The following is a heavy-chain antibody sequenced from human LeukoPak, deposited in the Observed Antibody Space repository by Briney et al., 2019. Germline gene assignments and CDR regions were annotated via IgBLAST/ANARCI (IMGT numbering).Heavy chain of an antibody. CDR2: VYHSGST. CDR1: GGSINTNNW. D-gene: IGHD1-26*01. CDR3: AGVVGGSYSMDV. Sequence: PSETLSLTCAVSGGSINTNNWWSWVRQPPGKGLEWIGDVYHSGSTNYNPSLKSRVTISIDTSKNQFSLKLSSVTAADTAMYYCAGVVGGSYSMDVWGQGTTVTVSS. J-gene: IGHJ6*03. V-gene: IGHV4-4*02.